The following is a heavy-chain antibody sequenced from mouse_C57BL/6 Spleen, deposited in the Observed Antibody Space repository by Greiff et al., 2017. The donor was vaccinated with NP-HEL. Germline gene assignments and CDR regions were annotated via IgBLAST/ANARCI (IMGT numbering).Heavy chain of an antibody. CDR3: ARGRYDYDRGYFDY. CDR2: INPNNGGT. J-gene: IGHJ2*01. Sequence: VQLKQSGPELVKPGASVKMSCKASGYTFTDYNMHWVKQSHGKSLEWIGYINPNNGGTSYNQKFKGKATLTVNKSSSTAYMELRSLTSEDSAVYYCARGRYDYDRGYFDYWGQGTTLTVSS. V-gene: IGHV1-22*01. D-gene: IGHD2-4*01. CDR1: GYTFTDYN.